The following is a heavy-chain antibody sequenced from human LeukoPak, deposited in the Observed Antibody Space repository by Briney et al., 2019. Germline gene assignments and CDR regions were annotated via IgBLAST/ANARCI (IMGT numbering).Heavy chain of an antibody. D-gene: IGHD3-10*01. J-gene: IGHJ6*03. CDR2: INHSGST. V-gene: IGHV4-34*01. CDR1: GGSFSGYY. Sequence: SETLSLXCAVYGGSFSGYYWSWIRQPPGKELEWIGEINHSGSTNYNPSLKSRVTISVDTSKNQFSLKLSSVTAADTAVYYCARGVRGVYYYYYMDVWGKGTTVTVSS. CDR3: ARGVRGVYYYYYMDV.